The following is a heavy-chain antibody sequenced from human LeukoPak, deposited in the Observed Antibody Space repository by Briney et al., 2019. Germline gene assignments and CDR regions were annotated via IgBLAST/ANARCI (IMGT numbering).Heavy chain of an antibody. Sequence: GGSLRLSCAASGFTFSSYSMNWVRQAPGKGLEWVSSISGSSSYIYYADSVKGRFTISRDNAKNSLYLQMNSLRAEDTAVYYCARAAAGYFDYWGQGTLVTVSS. J-gene: IGHJ4*02. V-gene: IGHV3-21*01. CDR1: GFTFSSYS. CDR3: ARAAAGYFDY. D-gene: IGHD6-13*01. CDR2: ISGSSSYI.